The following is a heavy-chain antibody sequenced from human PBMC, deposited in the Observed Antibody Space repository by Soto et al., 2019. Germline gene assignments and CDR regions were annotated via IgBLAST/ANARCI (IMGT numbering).Heavy chain of an antibody. V-gene: IGHV4-39*07. Sequence: PSETLSLTCTVSGGSISSYFWGWVRQPPGKGLEWIGSIYYSGSTYYNPSLKSRVTISVDTSKNLFSLILRSVTAADTAVYFCARSFTLVRGVIISRWFDPWGQGTLVTVSS. CDR2: IYYSGST. CDR1: GGSISSYF. D-gene: IGHD3-10*01. CDR3: ARSFTLVRGVIISRWFDP. J-gene: IGHJ5*02.